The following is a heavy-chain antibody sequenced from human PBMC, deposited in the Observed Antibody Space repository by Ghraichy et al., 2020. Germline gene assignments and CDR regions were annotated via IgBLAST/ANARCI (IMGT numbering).Heavy chain of an antibody. CDR2: IYYTGHT. CDR3: ARWNEGSDY. CDR1: GDSINNYY. J-gene: IGHJ4*02. V-gene: IGHV4-59*01. D-gene: IGHD1-1*01. Sequence: SETLSLTCSVSGDSINNYYWSWVRQPPGKGLELVGYIYYTGHTDYNPSLESRVTISVDTSKNQLSLQLKSVSAADTAVYYCARWNEGSDYWGQGILVTVSS.